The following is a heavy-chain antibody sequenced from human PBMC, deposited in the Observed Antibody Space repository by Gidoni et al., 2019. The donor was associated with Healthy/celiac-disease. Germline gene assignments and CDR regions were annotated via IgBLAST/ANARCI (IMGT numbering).Heavy chain of an antibody. D-gene: IGHD1-26*01. CDR3: AKDGGYCDSFDY. CDR2: ISYDGSNK. J-gene: IGHJ4*02. CDR1: GFTFSSYG. V-gene: IGHV3-30*18. Sequence: QVQPVESGGGVVQPGRSLRLCCAASGFTFSSYGMHWVRQAPGKGLEWVAVISYDGSNKYYADSVKGRFTISRDNSKNTLYLQMNSLRAEYTAVYYCAKDGGYCDSFDYWGQGTLVTVSS.